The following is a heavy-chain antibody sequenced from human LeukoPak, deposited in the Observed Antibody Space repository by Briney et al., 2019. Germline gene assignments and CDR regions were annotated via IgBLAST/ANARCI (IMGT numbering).Heavy chain of an antibody. CDR3: RVGLCLWSFFAH. CDR2: FDPEDGET. J-gene: IGHJ4*02. V-gene: IGHV1-24*01. D-gene: IGHD2-21*01. Sequence: ASVKVSCKVSGYTFTELSIRWVRQTPGKGLEWMGGFDPEDGETVYAQEFQGRVTMTEDTSTDTAYMELSSLRSEDTAVYYCRVGLCLWSFFAHWGQGTMVTVSS. CDR1: GYTFTELS.